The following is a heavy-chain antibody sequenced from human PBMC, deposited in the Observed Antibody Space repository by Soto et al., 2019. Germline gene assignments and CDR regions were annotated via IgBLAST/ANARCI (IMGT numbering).Heavy chain of an antibody. CDR3: ARGRDCTNGVCFRAVWFDP. CDR2: IIPIFGTA. V-gene: IGHV1-69*06. CDR1: ADTFTSYY. Sequence: SVKLSCTAPADTFTSYYIHWVRQAPGQGLEWLGGIIPIFGTANYAQKFQGRVTITADKSTSTAYMELSSLRSEDTAVYYCARGRDCTNGVCFRAVWFDPWGQGTLVTVSS. J-gene: IGHJ5*02. D-gene: IGHD2-8*01.